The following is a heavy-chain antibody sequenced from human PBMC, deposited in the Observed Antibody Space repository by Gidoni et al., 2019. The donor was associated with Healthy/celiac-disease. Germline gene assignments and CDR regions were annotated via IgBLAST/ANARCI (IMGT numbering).Heavy chain of an antibody. CDR1: GFTFSNDW. D-gene: IGHD4-17*01. CDR3: TTDPSDYGEPGAFDI. J-gene: IGHJ3*02. Sequence: EVQLVESGGGLVKPGGSLRLSCAASGFTFSNDWMSWVRQAPGKGLEWVGRIKSKTDGGTTDYAAPVKGRFTISRDDSKNTLYLQMNSLKTEDTAVYYCTTDPSDYGEPGAFDIWGQGTMVTVSS. CDR2: IKSKTDGGTT. V-gene: IGHV3-15*01.